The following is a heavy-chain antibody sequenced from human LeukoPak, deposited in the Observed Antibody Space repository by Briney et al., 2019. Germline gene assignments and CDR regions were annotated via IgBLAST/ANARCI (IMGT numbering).Heavy chain of an antibody. J-gene: IGHJ4*02. CDR3: ARKDGDY. Sequence: SETLSLTCTVSGASISASDWTWFRQPAGKTLERMGLIYSRGSSPLQPSLQTGLAISQDLTKNQLSLRLTSLPAADTAMYYCARKDGDYWGQGTLVTVSS. CDR1: GASISASD. CDR2: IYSRGSS. V-gene: IGHV4-4*07.